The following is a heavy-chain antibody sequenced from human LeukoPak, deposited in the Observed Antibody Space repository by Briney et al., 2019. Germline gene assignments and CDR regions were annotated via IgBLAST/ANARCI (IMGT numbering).Heavy chain of an antibody. CDR3: ARDYDFWSGYSPAYYFDC. J-gene: IGHJ4*02. CDR1: GFTFSSYG. CDR2: IWYDGSNK. V-gene: IGHV3-33*01. D-gene: IGHD3-3*01. Sequence: GGSLRLSCAASGFTFSSYGMHWVRQAPGKGLEWVAVIWYDGSNKYYADSVKGRFTISRDNSKNTLYLQMNSLRAEDTAVYYCARDYDFWSGYSPAYYFDCWGQGTLVTVSS.